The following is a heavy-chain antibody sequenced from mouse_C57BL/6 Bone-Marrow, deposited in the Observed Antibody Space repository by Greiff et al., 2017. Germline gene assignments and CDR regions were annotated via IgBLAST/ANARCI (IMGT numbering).Heavy chain of an antibody. D-gene: IGHD2-4*01. V-gene: IGHV3-6*01. CDR1: GYSITSGYY. CDR3: ARSPAYDYGAWFAY. Sequence: VQLQQSGPGLVKPSQSLSLTCSVTGYSITSGYYWNWIRQFPGNKLEWMGYISYDGSNNYNPSLKNRISITRDTSKNQFFLKLNSVTTEDTATYYCARSPAYDYGAWFAYWGQGTLVTVSA. J-gene: IGHJ3*01. CDR2: ISYDGSN.